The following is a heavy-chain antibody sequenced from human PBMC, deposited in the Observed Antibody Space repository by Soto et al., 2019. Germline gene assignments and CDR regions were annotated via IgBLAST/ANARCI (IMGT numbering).Heavy chain of an antibody. Sequence: QVQLQQWGAGLLKPSETLSLTCAVYGGSFSGYYWSWIRQPPGKGLEWLGEINHSGSTNYNPSLKSRVTISVDTSKNQFSLKLSSVTAADTAVYYCARTHYYDSSGYYFYFDYWGQGTLVTVSS. CDR2: INHSGST. CDR1: GGSFSGYY. CDR3: ARTHYYDSSGYYFYFDY. J-gene: IGHJ4*02. V-gene: IGHV4-34*01. D-gene: IGHD3-22*01.